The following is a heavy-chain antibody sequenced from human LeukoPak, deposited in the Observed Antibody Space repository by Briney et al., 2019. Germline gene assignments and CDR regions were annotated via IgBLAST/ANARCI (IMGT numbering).Heavy chain of an antibody. CDR3: ARGDTNFDWLSAFDY. D-gene: IGHD3-9*01. Sequence: SETLSLTCTVSGGSISSYYWSWIRQPPGKGLEWIGYIYYSGSTNYNPSLKSRVTISVDTSKNQFSLKLSSVTAADTAVYYCARGDTNFDWLSAFDYWGQGTLVTVSS. CDR1: GGSISSYY. J-gene: IGHJ4*02. CDR2: IYYSGST. V-gene: IGHV4-59*01.